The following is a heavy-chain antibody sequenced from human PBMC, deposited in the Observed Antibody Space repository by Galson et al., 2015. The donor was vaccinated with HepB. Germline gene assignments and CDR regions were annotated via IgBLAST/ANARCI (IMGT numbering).Heavy chain of an antibody. Sequence: SLRLSCAASGFTFSSYDMTWVRQAPGKGLEWVSFISSSGDNTYYADSVKGRLTISRDNSKNTLHLQMNSLRAEDTAIYYCAKRSNNLNDRSLDYRGQGTLVTVSS. D-gene: IGHD1-20*01. V-gene: IGHV3-23*01. CDR3: AKRSNNLNDRSLDY. CDR2: ISSSGDNT. J-gene: IGHJ4*02. CDR1: GFTFSSYD.